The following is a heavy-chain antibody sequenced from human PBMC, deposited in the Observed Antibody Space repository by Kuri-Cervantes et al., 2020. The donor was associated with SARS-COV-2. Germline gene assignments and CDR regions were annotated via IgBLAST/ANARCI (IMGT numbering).Heavy chain of an antibody. CDR1: GFTFSSYW. J-gene: IGHJ4*02. CDR3: ARTDYGDYQVLKWSFDY. Sequence: GESLKISCAASGFTFSSYWMSWVRQAPGKGLEWVANIKQDGSEKYYVDSVKGRFTISRDNAKNSLYLQMNSLRAEDTAVYYCARTDYGDYQVLKWSFDYWGQGTLVTVSS. CDR2: IKQDGSEK. D-gene: IGHD4-17*01. V-gene: IGHV3-7*01.